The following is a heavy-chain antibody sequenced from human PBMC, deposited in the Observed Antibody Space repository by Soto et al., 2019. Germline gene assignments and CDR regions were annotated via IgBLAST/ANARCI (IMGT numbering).Heavy chain of an antibody. V-gene: IGHV4-4*02. J-gene: IGHJ4*02. D-gene: IGHD1-7*01. CDR2: IYRTGST. CDR1: GGSFTSNNW. CDR3: ASRDPGTSVDY. Sequence: SETLSLTCAVSGGSFTSNNWWTWVRQPPGQGLEWIGEIYRTGSTNYNPPLKSRVTISLDKSENQFSLKVTSLTAADTAVYYRASRDPGTSVDYWGQGTLVTVSS.